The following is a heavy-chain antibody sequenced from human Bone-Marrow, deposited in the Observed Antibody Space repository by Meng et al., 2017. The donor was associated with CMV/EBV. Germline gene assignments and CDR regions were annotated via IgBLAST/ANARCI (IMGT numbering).Heavy chain of an antibody. D-gene: IGHD2-2*02. CDR3: ARDMGYCSSTSCYMEEGGY. Sequence: GGSLRLSCAASGFTFSSYSMNWVRQAPGKGLEWVSSISSSSSYIYYADSVKGRFTISRDNAKNSLYLQMNSLRAEDTAVYYCARDMGYCSSTSCYMEEGGYWGQGTLVTVSS. CDR1: GFTFSSYS. J-gene: IGHJ4*02. V-gene: IGHV3-21*01. CDR2: ISSSSSYI.